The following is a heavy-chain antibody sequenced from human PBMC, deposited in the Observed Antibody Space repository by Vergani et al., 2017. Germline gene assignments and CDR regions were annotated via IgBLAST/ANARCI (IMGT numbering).Heavy chain of an antibody. CDR1: GYTFTSYG. Sequence: QVQLVQSGAEVKKPGASVKVSCKASGYTFTSYGISWVRQAPGQGLEWMGWIIPIFGTANYAQKFQGRVTITADKSTSTAYMELSSLRSEDTAVYYCARANYYTNPYYFDYWGQGTLVTVSS. J-gene: IGHJ4*02. CDR2: IIPIFGTA. CDR3: ARANYYTNPYYFDY. D-gene: IGHD3-10*01. V-gene: IGHV1-69*06.